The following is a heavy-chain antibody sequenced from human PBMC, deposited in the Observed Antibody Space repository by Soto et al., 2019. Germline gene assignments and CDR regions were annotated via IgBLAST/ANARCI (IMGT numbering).Heavy chain of an antibody. CDR2: ISYDGSNK. J-gene: IGHJ5*02. CDR1: GFTFSSYG. CDR3: AKEPSSGWYWAINWFDP. Sequence: QVLLVESGGGVVKPGRSLRLSCAASGFTFSSYGMHWVRQAPGKGLEWVAVISYDGSNKYYADSVKGRFTISRDNSKNTLYLQMNSLRAEDTAVYYCAKEPSSGWYWAINWFDPWGQGTLVTVSS. D-gene: IGHD6-19*01. V-gene: IGHV3-30*18.